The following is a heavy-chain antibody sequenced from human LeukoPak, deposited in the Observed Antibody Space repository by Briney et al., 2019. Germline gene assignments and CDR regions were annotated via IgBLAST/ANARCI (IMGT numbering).Heavy chain of an antibody. CDR3: ARILWFGEFQWYFDL. J-gene: IGHJ2*01. Sequence: SETLSLTCTVSGGSISSGGYYWSWIRQPPGKGLEWIGYIYHSGSTYYNPSLKSRVTISVDRSKNQFSLKLSSVTAADTAVYYCARILWFGEFQWYFDLWGRGTLVTVSS. CDR2: IYHSGST. CDR1: GGSISSGGYY. D-gene: IGHD3-10*01. V-gene: IGHV4-30-2*01.